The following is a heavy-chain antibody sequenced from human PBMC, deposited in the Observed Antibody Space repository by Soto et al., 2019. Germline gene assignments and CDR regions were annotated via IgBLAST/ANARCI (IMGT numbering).Heavy chain of an antibody. CDR1: GGTFSSYA. CDR3: AREDGIVVVTAKPPQNWFDP. Sequence: GASVKVSCKASGGTFSSYAISWVRQAPGQGLERMGGIIPIFGTANYAQKFQGRVTITADESTSTAYMELSSLRSEDTAVYYCAREDGIVVVTAKPPQNWFDPWGQGTLVTVSS. J-gene: IGHJ5*02. D-gene: IGHD2-21*02. V-gene: IGHV1-69*13. CDR2: IIPIFGTA.